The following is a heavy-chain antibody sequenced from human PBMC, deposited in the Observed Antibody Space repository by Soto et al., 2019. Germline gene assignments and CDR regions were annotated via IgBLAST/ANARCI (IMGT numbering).Heavy chain of an antibody. CDR1: GFTFSSDA. D-gene: IGHD5-12*01. V-gene: IGHV3-23*01. CDR3: AKDRNRWLRFDLGY. J-gene: IGHJ4*02. CDR2: ITGSAGST. Sequence: EVQLLESGGGLVQPGGSLRLSCAASGFTFSSDAMSWVRQAPGKGLGWVSSITGSAGSTYYADSVTGRFTISRDNSKNTLYLQMNSRRAEDTAVYYCAKDRNRWLRFDLGYWGQGTLVTVSS.